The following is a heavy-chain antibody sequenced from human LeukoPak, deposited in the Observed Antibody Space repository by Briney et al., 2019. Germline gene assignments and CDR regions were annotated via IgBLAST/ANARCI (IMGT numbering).Heavy chain of an antibody. J-gene: IGHJ1*01. CDR2: IYYSGST. Sequence: SETLSLTCTVSGGSISSSSYYWGWIRQPPGKGLEWIGSIYYSGSTYYNPSLKSRVTISVDTSKNQFSLKLSSVTAADTAVYYCATDLVGASPFFFQHWGQGTLVTVSS. CDR3: ATDLVGASPFFFQH. D-gene: IGHD1-26*01. CDR1: GGSISSSSYY. V-gene: IGHV4-39*07.